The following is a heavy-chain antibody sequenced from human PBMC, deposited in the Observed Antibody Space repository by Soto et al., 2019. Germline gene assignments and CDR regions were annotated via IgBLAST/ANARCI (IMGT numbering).Heavy chain of an antibody. J-gene: IGHJ3*02. CDR1: GFTFSSYA. CDR2: ISSNGGST. Sequence: GGSLRLSCSASGFTFSSYAMHWVRQAPGKGLEYVSAISSNGGSTYYADSVKGRFTISRDNSKNTLYLQMSSLRAEDTAVYYCVKEGSSGPGDAFDIWGQGTMVTVSS. CDR3: VKEGSSGPGDAFDI. V-gene: IGHV3-64D*08. D-gene: IGHD6-19*01.